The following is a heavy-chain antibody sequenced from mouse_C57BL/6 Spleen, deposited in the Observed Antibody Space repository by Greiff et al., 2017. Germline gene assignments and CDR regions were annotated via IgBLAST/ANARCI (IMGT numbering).Heavy chain of an antibody. V-gene: IGHV14-3*01. CDR2: IDPANGNT. CDR3: ARDYYYGSSSYYYAMDY. D-gene: IGHD1-1*01. CDR1: GFNIKNTY. Sequence: VQLQQSVAELVRPGASVKLSCTASGFNIKNTYMHWVKQRPEQGLEWIGRIDPANGNTKYAPKFQGKATITADTSSNTAYLQLSSLTSEDSAVYYCARDYYYGSSSYYYAMDYWGQGTSVTVSS. J-gene: IGHJ4*01.